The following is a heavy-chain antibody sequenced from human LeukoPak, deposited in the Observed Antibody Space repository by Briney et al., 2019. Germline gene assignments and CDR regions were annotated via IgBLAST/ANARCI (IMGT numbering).Heavy chain of an antibody. CDR1: GDSISTSSYY. D-gene: IGHD3-10*01. V-gene: IGHV4-39*07. CDR3: ARVGYFYGSGSQTGGYLDY. J-gene: IGHJ4*02. CDR2: VFQSGST. Sequence: SETLSLTCTVSGDSISTSSYYWTWIRQPPGKGLEWIGSVFQSGSTYYNPSLKSRVTISVDMSKSQFSLNLSSATAADTAIYYCARVGYFYGSGSQTGGYLDYWGQGTLVTVSS.